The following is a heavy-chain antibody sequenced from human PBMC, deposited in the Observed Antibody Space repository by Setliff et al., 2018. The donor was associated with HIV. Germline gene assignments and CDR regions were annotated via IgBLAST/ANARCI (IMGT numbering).Heavy chain of an antibody. J-gene: IGHJ5*02. V-gene: IGHV3-48*01. D-gene: IGHD3-22*01. CDR3: ARDSPAYYYDSSGYYSPWFDP. Sequence: GGSLRLSCAVSGFTFSSYTMNWVRQAPGKGLEWVSYISSSSSTIYYADSVKGRFTISRGNAKNSLYLQMNSLRAEDTAVYYCARDSPAYYYDSSGYYSPWFDPWGQGTLVTVSS. CDR2: ISSSSSTI. CDR1: GFTFSSYT.